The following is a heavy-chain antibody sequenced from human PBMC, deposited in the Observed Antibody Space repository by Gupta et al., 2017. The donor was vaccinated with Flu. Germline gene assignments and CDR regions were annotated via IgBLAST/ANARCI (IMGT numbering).Heavy chain of an antibody. D-gene: IGHD3-10*01. V-gene: IGHV4-59*01. J-gene: IGHJ4*02. CDR3: ARESPMIRGNFDY. Sequence: QVQLQQSGPGLVKPSETLSLTCAVSGDPIRLYYWSWIRQSPGKGLEWIGYVYDSGTTNYNPSLKSRVTISVDTSKNQISLRLNSVTAADTAVYYCARESPMIRGNFDYWGQGTLVTVSS. CDR1: GDPIRLYY. CDR2: VYDSGTT.